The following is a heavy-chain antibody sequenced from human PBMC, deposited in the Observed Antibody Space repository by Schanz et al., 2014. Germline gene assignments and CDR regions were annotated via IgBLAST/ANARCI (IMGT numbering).Heavy chain of an antibody. V-gene: IGHV3-30*18. Sequence: QVQLVESGGGVVQPGRSLKLSCAASGFPFSSHGMHWVRQAPAKGLEWVAVVGDTGTTKFYADSVKGRLTVSRDNSKNTVYLQMNSLRAEDTAVYFCAKELYSGSHYGWFDPWGQGTLVTVSS. D-gene: IGHD1-26*01. CDR2: VGDTGTTK. J-gene: IGHJ5*02. CDR3: AKELYSGSHYGWFDP. CDR1: GFPFSSHG.